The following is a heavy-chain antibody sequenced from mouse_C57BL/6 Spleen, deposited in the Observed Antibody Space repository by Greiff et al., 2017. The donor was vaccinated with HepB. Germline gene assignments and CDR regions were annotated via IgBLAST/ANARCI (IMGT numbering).Heavy chain of an antibody. V-gene: IGHV1-50*01. CDR3: ARSAVVAEDYYAMDY. CDR1: GYTFTSYW. J-gene: IGHJ4*01. D-gene: IGHD1-1*01. CDR2: IDPSDSYT. Sequence: QVQLQQPGAELVKPGASVKLSCKASGYTFTSYWMQWVKQRPGQGLEWIGEIDPSDSYTNYNQKFKGKATLTVDTSSSTAYMQLSSLTSEDSAVYYCARSAVVAEDYYAMDYWGQGTSVTVSS.